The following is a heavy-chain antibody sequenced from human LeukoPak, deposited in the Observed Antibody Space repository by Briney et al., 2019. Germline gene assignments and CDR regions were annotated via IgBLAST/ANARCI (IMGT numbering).Heavy chain of an antibody. D-gene: IGHD4-17*01. V-gene: IGHV3-23*01. Sequence: SGGSLRLSCAASGFTFSSYAMSWVRQAPGKGLEWVSSISGSGSSTYYADSVKGRFTISRDNSNNTLSLQMSSLRAEDTAIYYCAKAGIRKVTTPGNYFDYWGQGTLVTVSS. CDR2: ISGSGSST. CDR3: AKAGIRKVTTPGNYFDY. CDR1: GFTFSSYA. J-gene: IGHJ4*02.